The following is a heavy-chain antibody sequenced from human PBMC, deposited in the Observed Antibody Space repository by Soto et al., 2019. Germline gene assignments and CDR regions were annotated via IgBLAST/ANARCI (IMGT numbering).Heavy chain of an antibody. CDR2: IYYSGST. Sequence: SETLSLTCTVSGGSISSGDYYWSWIRQPPGKGLEWIGYIYYSGSTYYNPSLKSRVTISVDTSKNQFSLKLSSVTAADTAVYYCARRGSGSYSDYWGQGTLVTVS. D-gene: IGHD3-10*01. CDR1: GGSISSGDYY. V-gene: IGHV4-30-4*01. CDR3: ARRGSGSYSDY. J-gene: IGHJ4*02.